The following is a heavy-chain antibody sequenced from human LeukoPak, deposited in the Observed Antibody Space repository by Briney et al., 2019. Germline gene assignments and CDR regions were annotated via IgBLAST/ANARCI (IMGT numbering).Heavy chain of an antibody. CDR3: ARDSRQQLSH. CDR2: ISSSSSTI. Sequence: GGSLRLSCAASGFTFSSYAVNWARQAPGKGLEWVSYISSSSSTIYYADSVKGRFTISRDNAKNSLYLQMNSLRAEDTAVYYCARDSRQQLSHWGQGTLVTVSS. J-gene: IGHJ4*02. V-gene: IGHV3-48*01. D-gene: IGHD6-13*01. CDR1: GFTFSSYA.